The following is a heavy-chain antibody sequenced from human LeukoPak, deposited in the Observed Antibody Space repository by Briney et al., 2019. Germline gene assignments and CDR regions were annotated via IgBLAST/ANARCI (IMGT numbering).Heavy chain of an antibody. Sequence: PSETLSLTCTVSGGSISSSSYYWDWIRQPPGKGLEWVGSVYYSGSTYYNPSLKSRVTISVDTSKNQFSLKLSSVTAADTAVYYCARHIAATGIWGQATMVTVSS. CDR1: GGSISSSSYY. J-gene: IGHJ3*02. V-gene: IGHV4-39*01. D-gene: IGHD6-13*01. CDR3: ARHIAATGI. CDR2: VYYSGST.